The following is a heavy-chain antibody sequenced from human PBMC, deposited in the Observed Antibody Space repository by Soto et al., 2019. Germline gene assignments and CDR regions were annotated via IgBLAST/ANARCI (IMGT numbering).Heavy chain of an antibody. CDR1: GYTLTELS. CDR2: FDPEDGET. J-gene: IGHJ4*02. CDR3: ATDALYDSSGYPDY. D-gene: IGHD3-22*01. Sequence: ASVKVSCKVSGYTLTELSMHWVRQAPGKGLEWTGGFDPEDGETIYAQKFQGRVTMTEDTSTDTAYMELSSLRSEDTAVYYCATDALYDSSGYPDYWGQGTLVTVSS. V-gene: IGHV1-24*01.